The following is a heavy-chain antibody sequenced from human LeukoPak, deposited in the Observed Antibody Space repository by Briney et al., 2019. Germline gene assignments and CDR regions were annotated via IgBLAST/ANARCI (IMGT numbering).Heavy chain of an antibody. CDR3: AREDFWSGYSASFLVY. D-gene: IGHD3-3*01. V-gene: IGHV3-7*01. CDR1: GFTFSTYW. Sequence: PGGSLRLSCAASGFTFSTYWMSWVRQAPGKGLEWVANIKPDGSEKYYVASARGRFTISRDNAKNSLYLQMNSLRAEDMAVYYCAREDFWSGYSASFLVYWGQGTLVTVSS. CDR2: IKPDGSEK. J-gene: IGHJ4*02.